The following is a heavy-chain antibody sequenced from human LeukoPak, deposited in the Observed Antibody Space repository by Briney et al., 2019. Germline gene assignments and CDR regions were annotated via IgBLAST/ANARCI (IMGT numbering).Heavy chain of an antibody. V-gene: IGHV3-23*01. CDR2: ISGSGGST. J-gene: IGHJ4*02. Sequence: GGFLRLSCAASGFTFSSYATSWVRQAPGKGLEWVSAISGSGGSTYHADSVKGRFTISRDNAKNSLYLQMNSLRAEDTAVYYCARDPTQWLRYGYLDYWGQGTLVSVAS. CDR1: GFTFSSYA. CDR3: ARDPTQWLRYGYLDY. D-gene: IGHD5-12*01.